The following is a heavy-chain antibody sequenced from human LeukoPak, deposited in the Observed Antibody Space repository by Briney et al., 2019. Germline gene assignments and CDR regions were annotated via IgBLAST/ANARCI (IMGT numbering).Heavy chain of an antibody. Sequence: PGGSLRLSCAASGFSFSTHSMDWVRQAPGKGLEWVSAISTSGGKTYYADSEKGRFTISRDNSKNTLYLQMNSLRAEDTAVYYCAKAEYYYGSGSKYYFDYWGQGTLVTVSS. CDR3: AKAEYYYGSGSKYYFDY. V-gene: IGHV3-23*01. CDR1: GFSFSTHS. D-gene: IGHD3-10*01. J-gene: IGHJ4*02. CDR2: ISTSGGKT.